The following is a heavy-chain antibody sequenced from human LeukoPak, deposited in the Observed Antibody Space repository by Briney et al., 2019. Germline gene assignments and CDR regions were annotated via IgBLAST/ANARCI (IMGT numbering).Heavy chain of an antibody. CDR2: IGAYNGNT. V-gene: IGHV1-18*01. J-gene: IGHJ4*02. Sequence: ASVKVTCKASGYTFTDYFIHWVRQAPGQGLEWMGWIGAYNGNTNYAQKLQGRVTMTTDTSTSTAYMELRSLRSDDTAVYYCARVGSSMDYWGQGTLVTVSS. CDR3: ARVGSSMDY. D-gene: IGHD1-26*01. CDR1: GYTFTDYF.